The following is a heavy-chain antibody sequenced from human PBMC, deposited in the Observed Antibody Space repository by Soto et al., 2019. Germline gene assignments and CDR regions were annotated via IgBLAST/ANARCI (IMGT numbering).Heavy chain of an antibody. CDR2: ISAYNGNT. CDR1: GYTFTSYG. V-gene: IGHV1-18*01. D-gene: IGHD3-3*01. J-gene: IGHJ6*02. Sequence: ASVKVSCKASGYTFTSYGISWVRQAPEQGLEWMGWISAYNGNTNYAQKLQGRVTMTTDISTSTAYMELRSLRFDDTAVYYCGREYYDFWSGQHENYGMDVWGQGTTVTVS. CDR3: GREYYDFWSGQHENYGMDV.